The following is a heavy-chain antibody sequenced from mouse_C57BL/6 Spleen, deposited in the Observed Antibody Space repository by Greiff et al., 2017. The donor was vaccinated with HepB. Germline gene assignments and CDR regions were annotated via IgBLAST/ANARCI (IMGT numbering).Heavy chain of an antibody. D-gene: IGHD6-2*01. Sequence: VQLQQSGAELARPGASVKMSCKASGYTFTSYTMHWVKQRPGQGLEWIGYINPSSGYTKYNQKFKDKATLTADKSSNTAYMQLSSLTSEDSAVYYCAIEVSGKAMDYWGQGTSVTVSS. CDR1: GYTFTSYT. J-gene: IGHJ4*01. CDR2: INPSSGYT. V-gene: IGHV1-4*01. CDR3: AIEVSGKAMDY.